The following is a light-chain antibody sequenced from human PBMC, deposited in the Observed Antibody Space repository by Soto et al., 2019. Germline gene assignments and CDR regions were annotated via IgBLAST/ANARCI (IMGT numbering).Light chain of an antibody. V-gene: IGLV2-23*02. CDR3: CSYAGSSTFV. CDR1: SSDVGSYNL. J-gene: IGLJ1*01. Sequence: QSVLTQPASVSGSPGRSITISCTGTSSDVGSYNLVSWYQQHPGKAPKLMIYEVSKRPSGVSNRFSGSKSGNTASLTISGLQAEDEADYYCCSYAGSSTFVFGPGTKFTVL. CDR2: EVS.